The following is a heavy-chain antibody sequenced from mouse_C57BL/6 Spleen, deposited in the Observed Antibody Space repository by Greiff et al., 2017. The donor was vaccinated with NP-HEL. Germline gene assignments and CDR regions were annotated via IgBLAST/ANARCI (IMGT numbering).Heavy chain of an antibody. J-gene: IGHJ3*01. D-gene: IGHD4-1*01. CDR3: ARTNWDGPWFAY. Sequence: QVQLKESGAELVRPGSSVKLSCKASGYTFTSYWMHWVKQRPIQGLEWIGNIDPSDSETHYNQKFKDKATLTVDKSSSTAYMQLSSLTSEDSAVYYCARTNWDGPWFAYWGQGTLVTVSA. V-gene: IGHV1-52*01. CDR2: IDPSDSET. CDR1: GYTFTSYW.